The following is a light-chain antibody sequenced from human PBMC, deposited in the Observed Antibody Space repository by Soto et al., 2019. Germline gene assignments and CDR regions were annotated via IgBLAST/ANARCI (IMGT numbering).Light chain of an antibody. J-gene: IGLJ1*01. CDR3: QSYDSSLSGYV. CDR1: NSNIGADYD. V-gene: IGLV1-40*01. CDR2: DNN. Sequence: QSALTQPPSVSGAPGQRVTISCTGSNSNIGADYDVHWYQQFPGTAPKLLIYDNNNRPSGVPDRFSGSKSGTSASLAITGLQAEDEADYYCQSYDSSLSGYVFGTGTKVNVL.